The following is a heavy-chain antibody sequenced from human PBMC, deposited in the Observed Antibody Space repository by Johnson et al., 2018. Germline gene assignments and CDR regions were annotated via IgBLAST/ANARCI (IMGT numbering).Heavy chain of an antibody. Sequence: EVQLLESGGGLVQXGGSLRLSCAASGFTFSSYWMSWVRQAPGKGLEWVANIKQDGSEKYYVDAGKGRFPISRDNAKTSLYLQMNSLRAEDTAVYYCAREKLRGGYYMDVWGKGTTVTVSS. V-gene: IGHV3-7*01. CDR1: GFTFSSYW. D-gene: IGHD3-10*01. CDR3: AREKLRGGYYMDV. J-gene: IGHJ6*03. CDR2: IKQDGSEK.